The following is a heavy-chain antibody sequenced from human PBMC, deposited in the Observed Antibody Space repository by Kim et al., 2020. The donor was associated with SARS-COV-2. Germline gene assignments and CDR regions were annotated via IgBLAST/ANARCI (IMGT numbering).Heavy chain of an antibody. Sequence: YAQKFQGRDTITADKSTSTAYMELSSLRSEDTAVYYCARGRSSVPNWFDPWGQGTLVTVSS. CDR3: ARGRSSVPNWFDP. D-gene: IGHD6-19*01. V-gene: IGHV1-69*04. J-gene: IGHJ5*02.